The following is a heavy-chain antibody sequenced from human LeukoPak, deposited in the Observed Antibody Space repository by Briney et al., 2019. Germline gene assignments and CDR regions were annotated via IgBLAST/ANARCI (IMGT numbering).Heavy chain of an antibody. V-gene: IGHV3-30-3*01. CDR2: ISYDGSNK. Sequence: PGGSLRLSCAASGFTFSSYAMHWVRQAPGKGLEWVAVISYDGSNKYYADSVKGRFTISRDNSKNTLYLQMNSLRAEDTAVYYCARVPAGTQWQLPGYWGQGTLVTVSS. CDR1: GFTFSSYA. D-gene: IGHD6-19*01. J-gene: IGHJ4*02. CDR3: ARVPAGTQWQLPGY.